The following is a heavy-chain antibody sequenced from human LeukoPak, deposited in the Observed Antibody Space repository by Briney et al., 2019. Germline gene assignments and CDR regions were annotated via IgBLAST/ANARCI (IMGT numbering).Heavy chain of an antibody. D-gene: IGHD6-13*01. V-gene: IGHV1-8*01. J-gene: IGHJ4*02. CDR2: TNPNSGDT. CDR1: GYTFTSYD. Sequence: GSSVKVSCKASGYTFTSYDIHWVRQATGQGLEWMGWTNPNSGDTGYAQKFQGRVTMTRDTSISTAYMELSSLRPEDTAIYYCANIAAAATDYWGQGTLVTVSS. CDR3: ANIAAAATDY.